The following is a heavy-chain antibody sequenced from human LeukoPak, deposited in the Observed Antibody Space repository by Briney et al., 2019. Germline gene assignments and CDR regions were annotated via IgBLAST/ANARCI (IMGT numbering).Heavy chain of an antibody. D-gene: IGHD6-6*01. CDR1: GFSFNNYW. J-gene: IGHJ3*02. CDR2: IKQDGGNEK. V-gene: IGHV3-7*03. Sequence: HAGGSLRLSCAASGFSFNNYWMSWVRQAPGKGLEWVANIKQDGGNEKYYVDSVKGRFTISRDNAKNSLYLQMNSLRAEDTAVYHCARVYSSSSGKNAFDIWGQGTMVTVSS. CDR3: ARVYSSSSGKNAFDI.